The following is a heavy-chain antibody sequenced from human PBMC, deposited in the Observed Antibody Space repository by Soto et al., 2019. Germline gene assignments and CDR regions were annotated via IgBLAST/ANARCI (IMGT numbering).Heavy chain of an antibody. Sequence: QVQLVQSGSEVKKPGASVKVSCKASGYTFTTYAINWVRQAPGQGLEWMGWISAYSGNTNYAQKLQGRVTMTTDTSTSTAYTELRNLRSDDTAVYYCARDQTVLDFWGQGTLVTVSS. D-gene: IGHD2-21*02. V-gene: IGHV1-18*04. J-gene: IGHJ4*02. CDR2: ISAYSGNT. CDR3: ARDQTVLDF. CDR1: GYTFTTYA.